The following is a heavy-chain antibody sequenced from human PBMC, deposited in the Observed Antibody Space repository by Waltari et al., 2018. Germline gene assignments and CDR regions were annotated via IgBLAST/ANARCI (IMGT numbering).Heavy chain of an antibody. Sequence: QVQLVQSGAEVKKPGASVQVSCKASGYTFTGSYIHWVRQAPGQGLEWMGWINPNSGGTNYAQKFQGRITMTRDTSITTAYLELSSLKSDDTAVYYCARRFSAYATWFDPWGQGTLVTVSS. D-gene: IGHD5-12*01. V-gene: IGHV1-2*02. CDR3: ARRFSAYATWFDP. CDR2: INPNSGGT. CDR1: GYTFTGSY. J-gene: IGHJ5*02.